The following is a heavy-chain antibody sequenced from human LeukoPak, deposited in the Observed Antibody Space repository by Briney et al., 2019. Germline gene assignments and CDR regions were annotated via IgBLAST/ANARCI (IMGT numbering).Heavy chain of an antibody. V-gene: IGHV3-21*01. CDR2: ISSSSSYI. CDR1: GFTFSSYS. J-gene: IGHJ3*02. CDR3: ARVLNAIDI. Sequence: GGSLRLXCAASGFTFSSYSMNWVRRAPGKGLESVSSISSSSSYIYYADSVKGRFTISRDNAKNSLYLQMNSLRAEDTAVYYCARVLNAIDIWGQGTMVTVSS.